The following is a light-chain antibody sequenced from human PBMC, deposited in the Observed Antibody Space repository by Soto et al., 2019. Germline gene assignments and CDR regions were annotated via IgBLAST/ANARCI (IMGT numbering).Light chain of an antibody. Sequence: QSALTQPPSASGSPGQSVTISCTGTSSDVGGYNYVSWYQQHPGKAPKLMIYEVSKRPSGVPDRFSDSKSGNTASLTVSGLQAEDEADYYCSSYAGSAGVFGTGTKVTVL. J-gene: IGLJ1*01. CDR2: EVS. V-gene: IGLV2-8*01. CDR1: SSDVGGYNY. CDR3: SSYAGSAGV.